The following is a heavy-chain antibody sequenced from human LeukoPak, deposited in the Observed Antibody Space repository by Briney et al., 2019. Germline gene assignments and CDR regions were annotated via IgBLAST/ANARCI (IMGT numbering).Heavy chain of an antibody. V-gene: IGHV4-34*01. D-gene: IGHD2-15*01. CDR3: ARNGYCSGSYCYGYYYYMDV. J-gene: IGHJ6*03. CDR2: INHSGST. Sequence: SETLSLTCAVYGGSFSGYYWSWIRQPPGKGLEWIGEINHSGSTNYNPSLKSRVTISVDTSKNQFSLTLSSVTAADTAVYYCARNGYCSGSYCYGYYYYMDVWGKGTTVSVSS. CDR1: GGSFSGYY.